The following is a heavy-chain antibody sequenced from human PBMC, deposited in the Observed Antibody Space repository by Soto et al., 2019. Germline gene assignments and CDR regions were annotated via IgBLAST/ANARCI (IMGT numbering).Heavy chain of an antibody. D-gene: IGHD3-3*01. J-gene: IGHJ4*02. CDR1: GFSLSTSGMC. V-gene: IGHV2-70*11. CDR3: ARITYYDFWSGYYYFDY. Sequence: SGPTLVNPTQTLTLTCTFSGFSLSTSGMCVSWIRQPPEKALEWLARIDWDDDKYYSTSLKTRLTISKDTSKNQVVLTMTNMDPVDTATYYCARITYYDFWSGYYYFDYWGQGTLVTVSS. CDR2: IDWDDDK.